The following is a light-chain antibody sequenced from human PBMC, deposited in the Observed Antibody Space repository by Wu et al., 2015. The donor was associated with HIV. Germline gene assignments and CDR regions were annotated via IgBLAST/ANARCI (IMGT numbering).Light chain of an antibody. CDR2: RAS. V-gene: IGKV1-39*01. Sequence: DIQMTQSPSSLSTSVGDRVTITCRTSQSISIFLNWCQQKPGKAPELLIYRASSLQSGVPSRFSGSGSGTEFTLTISSLQPEDFATYYCQRSYGPPLSFGGGTKVEIK. CDR3: QRSYGPPLS. J-gene: IGKJ4*01. CDR1: QSISIF.